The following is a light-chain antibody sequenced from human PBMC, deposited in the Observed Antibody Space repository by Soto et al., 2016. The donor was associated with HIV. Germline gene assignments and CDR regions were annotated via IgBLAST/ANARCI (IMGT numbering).Light chain of an antibody. J-gene: IGKJ4*01. CDR3: QQFNNYPSLS. Sequence: AIQLTQSPSSLSASVGDRVTITCRASRDIGSALAWYQQKPGKGPRLLIYDASSLESGVPSRFRGGGSGKDFSLIISSLQPEDFATYHCQQFNNYPSLSFGGGPRWSSN. CDR2: DAS. CDR1: RDIGSA. V-gene: IGKV1D-13*01.